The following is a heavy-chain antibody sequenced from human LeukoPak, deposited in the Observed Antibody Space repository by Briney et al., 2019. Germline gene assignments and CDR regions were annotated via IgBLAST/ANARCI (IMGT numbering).Heavy chain of an antibody. Sequence: PSETLSLTCTVSGGSISSSSYYWGWIRQPPGKGLEWIGSIYYSGSTYYNPSLKSRVTISVDTSKNQFSLKLSSVTAADTAVYYCARHDPQITMIVGERAFDIWGQGTMVTVSS. D-gene: IGHD3-22*01. CDR2: IYYSGST. CDR1: GGSISSSSYY. J-gene: IGHJ3*02. V-gene: IGHV4-39*01. CDR3: ARHDPQITMIVGERAFDI.